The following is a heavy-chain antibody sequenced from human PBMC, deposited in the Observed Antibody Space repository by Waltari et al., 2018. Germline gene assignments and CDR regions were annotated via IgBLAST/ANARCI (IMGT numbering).Heavy chain of an antibody. CDR1: GYSFTSYW. Sequence: EVQLVQSGAEVKQPGESLTISCKVSGYSFTSYWIGWVRQVPGKSLEWMGIIYPGDANTRYSPSFQGQVTISADKSISTAYLQWSSLKASDTAMYYCARQPAFYGDYRSGAFDIWGQGTMVTVSS. CDR2: IYPGDANT. D-gene: IGHD4-17*01. J-gene: IGHJ3*02. V-gene: IGHV5-51*01. CDR3: ARQPAFYGDYRSGAFDI.